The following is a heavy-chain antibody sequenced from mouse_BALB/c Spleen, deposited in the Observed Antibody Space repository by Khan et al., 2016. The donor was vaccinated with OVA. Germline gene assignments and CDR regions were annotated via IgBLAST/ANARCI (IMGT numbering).Heavy chain of an antibody. CDR3: ARDGSRDNYAMDY. V-gene: IGHV3-2*02. Sequence: VQLKESGPGLVKPSQSLSLTCTATGYSITSDYVWYLIRQPPGNKLWLIGYISYSGIPNYNPAFKSRISITRDTSKNQFFLQLNSVTTEDTATYYGARDGSRDNYAMDYWGQGTSVTVSS. D-gene: IGHD2-3*01. CDR2: ISYSGIP. CDR1: GYSITSDYV. J-gene: IGHJ4*01.